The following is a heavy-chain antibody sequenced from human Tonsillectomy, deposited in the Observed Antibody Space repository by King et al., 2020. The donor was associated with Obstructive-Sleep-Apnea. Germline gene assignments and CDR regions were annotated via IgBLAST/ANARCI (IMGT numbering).Heavy chain of an antibody. J-gene: IGHJ4*02. CDR3: AKDPRAYGGNLAGFDY. D-gene: IGHD4-23*01. CDR2: ISWNSGSI. Sequence: VQLVESGGGLVQPGRSLRLSCAASGFTFDDYAMHWVRQAPGKGLEWVSGISWNSGSIGYADSVKGRFTISRDNAKNSLYLQMNSLRAEDTALYYCAKDPRAYGGNLAGFDYWGQGTLVTVSS. V-gene: IGHV3-9*01. CDR1: GFTFDDYA.